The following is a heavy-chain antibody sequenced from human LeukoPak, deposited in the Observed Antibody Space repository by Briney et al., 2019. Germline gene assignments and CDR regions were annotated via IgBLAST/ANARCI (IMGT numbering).Heavy chain of an antibody. CDR2: IYSGGST. CDR1: GFTVSSNH. J-gene: IGHJ4*02. V-gene: IGHV3-53*01. D-gene: IGHD6-6*01. CDR3: ARDLVGDSFFDY. Sequence: GGSLRLSCAASGFTVSSNHMSWVRQAPGKGLEWVSVIYSGGSTYYADSVKGRFTISRDNSKNTLYLQMNSLRAEDTAVYYCARDLVGDSFFDYWGQGTLVTVSS.